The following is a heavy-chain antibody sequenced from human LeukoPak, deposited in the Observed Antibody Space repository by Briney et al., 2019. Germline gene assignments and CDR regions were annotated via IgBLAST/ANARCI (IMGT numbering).Heavy chain of an antibody. CDR2: INWNSDII. J-gene: IGHJ5*02. D-gene: IGHD3-3*01. CDR3: ARTHSLIITIFGVGFYR. Sequence: GKSLRLSCAASGFSFDEYAMHWVRQVPGKGLEWVSGINWNSDIISYADSVMGRFTISRDNAKKSLFLQMTSPRAEDTALYFCARTHSLIITIFGVGFYRCGQGTLVTVSS. V-gene: IGHV3-9*01. CDR1: GFSFDEYA.